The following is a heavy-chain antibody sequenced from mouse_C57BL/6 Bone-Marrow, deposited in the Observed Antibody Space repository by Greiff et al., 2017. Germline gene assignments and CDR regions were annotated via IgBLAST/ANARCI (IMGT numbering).Heavy chain of an antibody. Sequence: EVQLQPSGPELVKPGASVKISCKASGYTFTDYYMNWVKQSHGKSLEWIGDINPNNGGTSYNQKFKGKATLTVDKSSSTAYMELRSLTSEDSAVYYCASHYGNYVGYAMDYWGQGTSVTVSS. J-gene: IGHJ4*01. CDR1: GYTFTDYY. CDR3: ASHYGNYVGYAMDY. CDR2: INPNNGGT. D-gene: IGHD2-1*01. V-gene: IGHV1-26*01.